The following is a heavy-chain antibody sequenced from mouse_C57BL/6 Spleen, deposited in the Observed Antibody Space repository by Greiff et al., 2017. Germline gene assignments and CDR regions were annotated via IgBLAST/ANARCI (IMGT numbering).Heavy chain of an antibody. V-gene: IGHV1-18*01. CDR2: INPNNGGT. CDR1: GYTFTDYN. D-gene: IGHD2-3*01. CDR3: ARGDGYPMDY. Sequence: VQLQQSGPELVKPGASVKIPCKASGYTFTDYNMDWVKQSHGKSLEWIGDINPNNGGTNYNQKFKGKATLTVDKSSSTAYLERRSLTSEDTAVYYCARGDGYPMDYWGQGTSVTVSA. J-gene: IGHJ4*01.